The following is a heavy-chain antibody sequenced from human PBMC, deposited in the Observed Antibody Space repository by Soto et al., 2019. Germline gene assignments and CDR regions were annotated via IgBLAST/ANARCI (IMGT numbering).Heavy chain of an antibody. D-gene: IGHD6-19*01. CDR1: GGTFSSYA. V-gene: IGHV1-69*13. J-gene: IGHJ6*02. CDR3: ATDLITAVAGNVHMGV. Sequence: ASLKVSCKASGGTFSSYAISWVRQAPGQGLEWMGGIIPIFGTANYAQKFQGRVTITADESTSTAYMELSSLRSEDTAVYYCATDLITAVAGNVHMGVWGQGTTVTVSS. CDR2: IIPIFGTA.